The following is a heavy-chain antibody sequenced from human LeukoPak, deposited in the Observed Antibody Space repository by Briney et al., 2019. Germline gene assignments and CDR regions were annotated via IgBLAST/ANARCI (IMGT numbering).Heavy chain of an antibody. Sequence: ASVKVSCKTSGYIFSMFWMHWVRQAPGQGLEWMGWISAYNGNTNYAQKLQGRVTMTTDTSTSTAYMELRSLRSDDTAVYYCARLSRFPNLWHDYWGQGTLVTVSS. CDR1: GYIFSMFW. V-gene: IGHV1-18*04. J-gene: IGHJ4*02. CDR2: ISAYNGNT. D-gene: IGHD1-1*01. CDR3: ARLSRFPNLWHDY.